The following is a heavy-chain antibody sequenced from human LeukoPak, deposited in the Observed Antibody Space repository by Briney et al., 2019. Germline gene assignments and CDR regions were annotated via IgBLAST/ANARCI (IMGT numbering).Heavy chain of an antibody. J-gene: IGHJ4*02. Sequence: GGSLRLSCAVSGFTVRSSYMNWVRQAPGKGLEWVSLIYSGGGAYYADSVKGRFTISRDNSKNTLYLQMNSLRAEDTAVYYCARNYYDSSVYYYFDSWGQGTLVTVSS. CDR1: GFTVRSSY. D-gene: IGHD3-22*01. CDR2: IYSGGGA. V-gene: IGHV3-66*01. CDR3: ARNYYDSSVYYYFDS.